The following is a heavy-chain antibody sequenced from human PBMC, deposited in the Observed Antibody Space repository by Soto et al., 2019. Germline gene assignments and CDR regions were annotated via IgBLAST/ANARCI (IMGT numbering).Heavy chain of an antibody. CDR2: ISYDGSNK. Sequence: GGSLRLSCAVSGFTFNSYGMHWVRQAPGKGLEWVAIISYDGSNKYYADSVKGRFTISRDNSKNTLYLQMDSLRAEDTAVYYCARDGGSGTPVAGAQDYYMYYGMDVWGQGTTVTVSS. V-gene: IGHV3-30*03. J-gene: IGHJ6*02. CDR1: GFTFNSYG. CDR3: ARDGGSGTPVAGAQDYYMYYGMDV. D-gene: IGHD6-19*01.